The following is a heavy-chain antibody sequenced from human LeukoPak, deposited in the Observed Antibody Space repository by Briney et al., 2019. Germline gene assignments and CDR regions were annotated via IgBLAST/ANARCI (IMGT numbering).Heavy chain of an antibody. V-gene: IGHV1-46*01. CDR3: ARVARPQDYGMDV. CDR1: GYTFTSYY. Sequence: ASVKVSCKASGYTFTSYYMHWVRQAPGQGLEWMGIINPSGGSTSYARKFQGRVTMTRDTSTSTVYMELSSLRSEDTAVYYCARVARPQDYGMDVWGQGTTVTVSS. CDR2: INPSGGST. J-gene: IGHJ6*02.